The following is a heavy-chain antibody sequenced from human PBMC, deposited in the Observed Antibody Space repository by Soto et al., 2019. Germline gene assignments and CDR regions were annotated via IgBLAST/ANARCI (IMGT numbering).Heavy chain of an antibody. Sequence: GESLKISCNGSGYSFTSYWISWVRQMPGKGLEWMGRIDPSDSYTNYSPSFQGHVTISADKSISTAYLQWSSLKASDTAMYYCARTSVVPAAPSYYYYGMDVWGQGTTVTVSS. J-gene: IGHJ6*02. D-gene: IGHD2-2*01. CDR2: IDPSDSYT. CDR3: ARTSVVPAAPSYYYYGMDV. CDR1: GYSFTSYW. V-gene: IGHV5-10-1*01.